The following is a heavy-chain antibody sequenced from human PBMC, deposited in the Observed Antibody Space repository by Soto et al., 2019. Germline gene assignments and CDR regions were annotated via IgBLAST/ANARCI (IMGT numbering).Heavy chain of an antibody. Sequence: QVQLVQSGAEVKEPGSSVRVSCKASGGTFDNFIMNWVRQTPGQGLEWMGGIVPMLGTPTYAEKFKGRVTMSATGSTRTKYMEMTSLRSEDTALYYCARNGTYSSTLSQYSGMDVWGQGTTVTVSS. CDR1: GGTFDNFI. CDR2: IVPMLGTP. V-gene: IGHV1-69*01. J-gene: IGHJ6*02. D-gene: IGHD1-7*01. CDR3: ARNGTYSSTLSQYSGMDV.